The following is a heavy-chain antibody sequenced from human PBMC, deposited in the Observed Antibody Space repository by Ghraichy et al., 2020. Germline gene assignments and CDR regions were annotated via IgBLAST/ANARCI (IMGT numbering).Heavy chain of an antibody. CDR1: GGSFSGYY. Sequence: SETLSLTCAVYGGSFSGYYWSWIRQPPGKGLEWSGEINHSGSTNYNPSLKSRVTISVDTSKNQFSLKLSSVTAADTAVYYCARGRGAAGTVAYFDYWGQGTLVTVSS. D-gene: IGHD6-13*01. J-gene: IGHJ4*02. V-gene: IGHV4-34*01. CDR3: ARGRGAAGTVAYFDY. CDR2: INHSGST.